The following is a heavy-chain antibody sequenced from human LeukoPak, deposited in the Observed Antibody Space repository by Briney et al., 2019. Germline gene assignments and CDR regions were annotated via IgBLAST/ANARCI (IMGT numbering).Heavy chain of an antibody. CDR3: AIEDSSSLGGFDY. V-gene: IGHV3-21*01. CDR2: ISSSSYI. D-gene: IGHD6-6*01. CDR1: GFTFSRYS. J-gene: IGHJ4*02. Sequence: GGSLRLSCAASGFTFSRYSMNWVRQAPGKGLEWVSSISSSSYIYYADSVKGRFTISRDNAKNSLYLQMNSLRAEDTAVYYCAIEDSSSLGGFDYWGQGTLVTVPS.